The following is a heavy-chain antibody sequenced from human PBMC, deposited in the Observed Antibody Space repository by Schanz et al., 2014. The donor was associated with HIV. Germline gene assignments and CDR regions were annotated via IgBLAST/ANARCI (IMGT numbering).Heavy chain of an antibody. CDR1: GFMFSSYG. V-gene: IGHV3-23*01. Sequence: EVQLLESGGGLVQPGGSLRVSCAASGFMFSSYGMSWVRQPPGKGLEWVSLIGSGGGRTYYADSVKGRFTISRDNSKNTLYLQMDTLRRDDTAVYYCAKPRAFYDSTGLPLDHWGQGTLVTVSS. D-gene: IGHD2-8*02. J-gene: IGHJ4*02. CDR3: AKPRAFYDSTGLPLDH. CDR2: IGSGGGRT.